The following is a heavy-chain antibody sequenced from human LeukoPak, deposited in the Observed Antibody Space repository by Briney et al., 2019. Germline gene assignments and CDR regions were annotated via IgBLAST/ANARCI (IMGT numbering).Heavy chain of an antibody. Sequence: SVKVSCKASGGTFSSYAISWVRQAPGQGLEWMGGIIPIFGTANYAQKFQGRVTITTDESTSTAYMELSSLRSEDTAVYYCARGIGWNDLQPPYFDYWGQGTLVTVSS. CDR2: IIPIFGTA. V-gene: IGHV1-69*05. J-gene: IGHJ4*02. D-gene: IGHD1-1*01. CDR3: ARGIGWNDLQPPYFDY. CDR1: GGTFSSYA.